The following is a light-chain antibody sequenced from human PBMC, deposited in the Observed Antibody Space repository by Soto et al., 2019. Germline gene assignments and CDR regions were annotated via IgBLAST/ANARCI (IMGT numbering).Light chain of an antibody. V-gene: IGLV1-47*01. CDR2: KNN. Sequence: QSVLTQPPSASGTPGQRVTISCSGSSSNIGGNYAYWYQQLPGTAPKLLIYKNNQRPSGVPDRFSGSKSGTSASLAISGLRSEDEADYYCAAWDDSLSGGVFGGGTKVTVL. J-gene: IGLJ3*02. CDR1: SSNIGGNY. CDR3: AAWDDSLSGGV.